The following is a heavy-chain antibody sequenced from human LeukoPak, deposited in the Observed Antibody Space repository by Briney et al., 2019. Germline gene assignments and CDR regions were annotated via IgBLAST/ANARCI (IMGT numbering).Heavy chain of an antibody. CDR1: GYTFTEYY. CDR3: ARDTAPSGSWWFDS. V-gene: IGHV1-2*02. CDR2: VTPSTGDT. Sequence: GASVKVSCKASGYTFTEYYIHWLRQAPGQGLEWMGWVTPSTGDTFYAQNFRGRVTMTRDTSISTAYMQLGGLKSDDTAVYYCARDTAPSGSWWFDSWGQGTLVSVSS. D-gene: IGHD6-13*01. J-gene: IGHJ5*01.